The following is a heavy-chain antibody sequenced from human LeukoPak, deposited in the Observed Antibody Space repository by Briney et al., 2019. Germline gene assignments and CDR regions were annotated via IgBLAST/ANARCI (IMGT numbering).Heavy chain of an antibody. V-gene: IGHV5-51*01. CDR2: IYPGDSDT. J-gene: IGHJ3*02. D-gene: IGHD2-15*01. CDR3: ARSTGSGSGGSDTSDI. CDR1: GYRFTSYW. Sequence: GESLKISCKGSGYRFTSYWIGWVRQMPGKGLEWMGIIYPGDSDTRYSPSFQGQVTISVDKSISTAYLQWSSLKASDTAMYYCARSTGSGSGGSDTSDIWGQGTLITVSP.